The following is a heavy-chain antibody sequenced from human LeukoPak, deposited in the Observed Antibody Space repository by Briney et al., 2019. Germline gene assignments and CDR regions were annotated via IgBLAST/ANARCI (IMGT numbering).Heavy chain of an antibody. CDR1: GFTFGSYW. D-gene: IGHD3-10*01. CDR3: ARDCNLRGVFYCYYMDV. V-gene: IGHV3-7*01. J-gene: IGHJ6*03. CDR2: IKQDGSEK. Sequence: GGSLRLSCAASGFTFGSYWMNWVRQTPGKGLEWVANIKQDGSEKYYVDSVKGRFTISRDNAKNSLYLQMDSLRAEDTAVYYCARDCNLRGVFYCYYMDVWGKGTTVTVSS.